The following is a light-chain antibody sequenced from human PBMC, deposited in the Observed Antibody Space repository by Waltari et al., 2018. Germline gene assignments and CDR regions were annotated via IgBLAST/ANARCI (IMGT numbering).Light chain of an antibody. Sequence: ELVLTQSPGTLSLSPGERATLSCRATQSVSSNYLAWYQQKPGQAPSLLIYGASSRATGIPDRFSGSGSGTDFTLTISRLEPEDSAVYYCQQYGSSPRTFGQGTKVEIK. J-gene: IGKJ1*01. CDR3: QQYGSSPRT. CDR1: QSVSSNY. CDR2: GAS. V-gene: IGKV3-20*01.